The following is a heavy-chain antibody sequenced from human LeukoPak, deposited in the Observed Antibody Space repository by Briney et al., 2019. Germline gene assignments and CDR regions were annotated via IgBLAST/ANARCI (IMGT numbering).Heavy chain of an antibody. J-gene: IGHJ5*02. CDR3: ARLYGSGSYYHPVGWFDP. CDR1: GGSISSYY. D-gene: IGHD3-10*01. CDR2: IYYSGST. V-gene: IGHV4-59*08. Sequence: SETLSLTCTVSGGSISSYYWSWIRQPPGKGLEWIGYIYYSGSTNYNPSLKSRVTISVDTSKNQFSLKLSSVTAADTAVYYCARLYGSGSYYHPVGWFDPWGQGTLVTVSS.